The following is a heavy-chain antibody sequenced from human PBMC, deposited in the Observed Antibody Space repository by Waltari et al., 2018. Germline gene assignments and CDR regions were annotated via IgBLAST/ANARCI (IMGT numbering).Heavy chain of an antibody. CDR3: ARDALTMAAAGILNY. D-gene: IGHD6-13*01. V-gene: IGHV1-18*01. J-gene: IGHJ4*02. Sequence: QVQLVQSGAGVKKPGASVKVSCKASGYTFTSYGISWVRQAPGQGLEWMGWVSAYNGNTNYAQKLQGRVTMTTDTSTSTAYMELRSLRSDDTAVDYCARDALTMAAAGILNYWGQGTLVTVSS. CDR2: VSAYNGNT. CDR1: GYTFTSYG.